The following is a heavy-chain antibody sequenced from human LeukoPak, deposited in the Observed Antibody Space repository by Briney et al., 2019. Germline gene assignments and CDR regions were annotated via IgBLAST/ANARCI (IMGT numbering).Heavy chain of an antibody. CDR1: GFTFSSYW. CDR3: ARVGDVYYFDY. Sequence: PVGSLRLSCAASGFTFSSYWMSWVRQAPGKGLEWVANIKQDGSEKYYVDSVKGRFTISRDNAKNSLYLQMNSLRAEDTAVYYCARVGDVYYFDYWGQGTLVTVSS. CDR2: IKQDGSEK. D-gene: IGHD4-17*01. V-gene: IGHV3-7*01. J-gene: IGHJ4*02.